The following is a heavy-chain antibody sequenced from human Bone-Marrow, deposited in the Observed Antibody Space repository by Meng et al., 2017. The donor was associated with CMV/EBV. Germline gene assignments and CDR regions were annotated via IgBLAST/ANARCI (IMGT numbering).Heavy chain of an antibody. CDR1: GGTFSSYT. CDR3: ATPPIVGPHGTTDY. J-gene: IGHJ4*02. D-gene: IGHD2-21*01. CDR2: IIPILGIA. V-gene: IGHV1-69*02. Sequence: SVKVSCKASGGTFSSYTISWVRQAPGQGLEWMGRIIPILGIANYAQKFQGRVTITADKSTSTAYMELSSLRSEDTAVYYCATPPIVGPHGTTDYWGQATLVTVSS.